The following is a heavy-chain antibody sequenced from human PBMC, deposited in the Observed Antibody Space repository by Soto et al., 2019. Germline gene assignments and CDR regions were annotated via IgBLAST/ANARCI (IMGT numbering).Heavy chain of an antibody. J-gene: IGHJ4*02. CDR3: ASRDPKNGGFDY. CDR2: INHSGST. V-gene: IGHV4-34*01. Sequence: SSGTPSPPRAVYGGGFSGYYLGWVRQPPGKGLEWIGEINHSGSTNYNPSLKSRVTISVDTSKNQFSLKLSSVTAADTAVYYCASRDPKNGGFDYWGQGTLVNVSS. D-gene: IGHD7-27*01. CDR1: GGGFSGYY.